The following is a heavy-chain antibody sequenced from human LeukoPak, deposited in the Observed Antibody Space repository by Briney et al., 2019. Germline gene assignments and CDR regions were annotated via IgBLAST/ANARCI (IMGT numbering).Heavy chain of an antibody. CDR2: IYHTGST. V-gene: IGHV4-30-2*01. Sequence: SETLSLTCTVSGVSISGGGYYWSWIRQPPGKGLEWIGYIYHTGSTYYNPSLKSRVTISVDRSKNQFSLRLSSVTAADTAVYYCARYAAGQLLYSLDYWGQGTLVTVSS. J-gene: IGHJ4*02. CDR3: ARYAAGQLLYSLDY. D-gene: IGHD2-2*02. CDR1: GVSISGGGYY.